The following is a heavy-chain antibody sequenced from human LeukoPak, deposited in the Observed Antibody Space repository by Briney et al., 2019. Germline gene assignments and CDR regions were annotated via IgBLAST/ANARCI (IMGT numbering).Heavy chain of an antibody. CDR3: ARDSPTHSGSRSSQYFQH. Sequence: GSSVKVSCKASGGTFSSYAISWVRQAPGQGLEWMGRIIPILGIANYAQKFQGRVTITADKSTSTAYMELSSLRSEDTAVYYCARDSPTHSGSRSSQYFQHWGQGTLVTVSS. CDR2: IIPILGIA. D-gene: IGHD1-26*01. CDR1: GGTFSSYA. J-gene: IGHJ1*01. V-gene: IGHV1-69*04.